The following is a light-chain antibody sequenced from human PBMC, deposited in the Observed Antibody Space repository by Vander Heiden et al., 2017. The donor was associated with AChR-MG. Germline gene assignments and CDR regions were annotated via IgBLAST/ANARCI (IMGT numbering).Light chain of an antibody. J-gene: IGKJ4*01. V-gene: IGKV3-20*01. CDR3: QQDGNSPL. CDR2: GVS. CDR1: QSVSSSF. Sequence: EIVLTQSPGTLSLSPGERATLSCRASQSVSSSFLAWYQQKPGQAPRLLIYGVSSSATGIPDRFSGSGSGTDFTLTISRLEPEDFAVYYWQQDGNSPLFGGGTKVEIK.